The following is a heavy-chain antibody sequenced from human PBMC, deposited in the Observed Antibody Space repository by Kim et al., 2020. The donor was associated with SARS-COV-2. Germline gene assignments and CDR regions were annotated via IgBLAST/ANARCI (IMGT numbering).Heavy chain of an antibody. CDR1: GFTFSSYG. D-gene: IGHD1-26*01. Sequence: GGSLRLSCAASGFTFSSYGMHWVRQAPGKGLEWVAVLSYDGGDKYYTDSVEGRFTISRDDSKNTLYLQMNSLRPEDTAVYYCAKDVWGVGVGLRIVVIGTDEGMDVWGEGTTVTLPS. J-gene: IGHJ6*04. CDR3: AKDVWGVGVGLRIVVIGTDEGMDV. CDR2: LSYDGGDK. V-gene: IGHV3-30*18.